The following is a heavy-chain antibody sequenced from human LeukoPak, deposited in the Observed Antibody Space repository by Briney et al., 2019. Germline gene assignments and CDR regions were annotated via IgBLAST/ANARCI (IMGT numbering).Heavy chain of an antibody. CDR1: GYTFTSIG. CDR2: IYPRDGST. Sequence: ASVKVSCKASGYTFTSIGISWVRQAPGQGLEWMGMIYPRDGSTSYAQKFQGRVTVTRDTSTSTVHMELSGLRSEDTAVYYCARDQEGFDYWGQGTLVTVSS. CDR3: ARDQEGFDY. V-gene: IGHV1-46*01. J-gene: IGHJ4*02.